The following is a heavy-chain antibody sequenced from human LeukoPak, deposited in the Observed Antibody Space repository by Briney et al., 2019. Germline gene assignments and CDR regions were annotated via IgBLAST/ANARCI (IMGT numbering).Heavy chain of an antibody. V-gene: IGHV1-2*02. CDR1: GYTFTDDH. J-gene: IGHJ4*02. CDR3: ARVAPVASPPYFDY. D-gene: IGHD5-12*01. Sequence: ASVKVSCKASGYTFTDDHIHWVRQAPGQGLEWMGWINPNSGFTSYAQKFQGRVTMTRDTSINTAYMELSSLKSDDTAVFYCARVAPVASPPYFDYWGQGTLVTVSS. CDR2: INPNSGFT.